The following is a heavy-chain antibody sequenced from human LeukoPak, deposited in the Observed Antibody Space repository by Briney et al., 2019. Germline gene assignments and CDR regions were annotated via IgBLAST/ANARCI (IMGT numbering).Heavy chain of an antibody. CDR2: IKHDGSET. CDR3: AKNGGPHGMDV. Sequence: PGGSLRLSCAASGFTFSTYWMSWVRQAPGKGLEWVANIKHDGSETNYVDSVKGRFTISRDNAKNSLHLQMNSLRVEDTAVYYCAKNGGPHGMDVWGQGTTVTVSS. D-gene: IGHD3-16*01. V-gene: IGHV3-7*02. J-gene: IGHJ6*02. CDR1: GFTFSTYW.